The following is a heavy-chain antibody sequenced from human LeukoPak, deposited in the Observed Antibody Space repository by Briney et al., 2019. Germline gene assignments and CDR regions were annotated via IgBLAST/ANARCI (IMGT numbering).Heavy chain of an antibody. Sequence: GGSLRLSCVASGFTFSSYWMTWVRQAPGKGLEWVANIKTDGSQIYYVDSVKGRFTISRDNAKNSLYLQMNSLRAEDTAVYYCAREYYDFWSGYPLDYWGQGTLVTVSS. V-gene: IGHV3-7*01. CDR3: AREYYDFWSGYPLDY. CDR1: GFTFSSYW. CDR2: IKTDGSQI. J-gene: IGHJ4*02. D-gene: IGHD3-3*01.